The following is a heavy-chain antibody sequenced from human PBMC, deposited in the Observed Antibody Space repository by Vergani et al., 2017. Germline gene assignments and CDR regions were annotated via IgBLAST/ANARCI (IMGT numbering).Heavy chain of an antibody. CDR1: GFTFSDYY. CDR2: ISSSSRYT. J-gene: IGHJ2*01. CDR3: ARTSGVETSYFDL. V-gene: IGHV3-11*06. Sequence: QVQLVESGGGLDTPGGSLRLSCAASGFTFSDYYMSWIRQAPGKGLEWVSFISSSSRYTNYADSVRGRFTISRDNAKKSLHLQMNSLRAEDTAVYYCARTSGVETSYFDLWGRGTLVTVSS. D-gene: IGHD2-21*02.